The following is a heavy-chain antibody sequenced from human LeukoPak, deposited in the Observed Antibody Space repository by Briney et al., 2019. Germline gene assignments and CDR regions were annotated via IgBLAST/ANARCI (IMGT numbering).Heavy chain of an antibody. CDR2: IWFDGSEK. J-gene: IGHJ4*02. CDR1: GFTFSSYG. Sequence: PGRSLRLSCAASGFTFSSYGMHWVRQAPGKGLEWVAGIWFDGSEKYYGDSVKGRFTISRDNSKNTLYLQMNSLRAEDTAVYCCARGSDGDYFDYWGQGTLVTVSS. V-gene: IGHV3-33*01. CDR3: ARGSDGDYFDY. D-gene: IGHD4-17*01.